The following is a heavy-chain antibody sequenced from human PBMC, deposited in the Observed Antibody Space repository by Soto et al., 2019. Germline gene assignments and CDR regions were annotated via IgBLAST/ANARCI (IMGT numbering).Heavy chain of an antibody. CDR1: GGTFSSYA. J-gene: IGHJ6*02. Sequence: GASVKVSCKASGGTFSSYAISWVRQAPGQGLEWMGGIIPIFGTANYAQKFQGRVTITADESTSTAYMELSSLRSEDTAVYYCARRERITIFGVVTPYYYYGMDVWGQGTTVTVSS. CDR2: IIPIFGTA. V-gene: IGHV1-69*13. CDR3: ARRERITIFGVVTPYYYYGMDV. D-gene: IGHD3-3*01.